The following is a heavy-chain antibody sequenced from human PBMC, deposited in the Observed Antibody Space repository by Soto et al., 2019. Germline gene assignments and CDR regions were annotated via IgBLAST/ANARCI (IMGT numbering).Heavy chain of an antibody. Sequence: ASVKFSCKASGYTFTSYYMHWVRQAPGQGLEWMGIINPSGGSTSYAQKFQGRVTMTRDTSTSTVYMELSSLRSEDTAVYYCAREGLMNAFDIWGQGTMVTVSS. J-gene: IGHJ3*02. V-gene: IGHV1-46*01. CDR3: AREGLMNAFDI. CDR1: GYTFTSYY. CDR2: INPSGGST.